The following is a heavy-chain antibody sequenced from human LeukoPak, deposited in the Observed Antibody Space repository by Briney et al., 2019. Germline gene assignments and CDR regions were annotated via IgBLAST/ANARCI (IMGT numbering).Heavy chain of an antibody. J-gene: IGHJ6*02. CDR2: VNHSGST. D-gene: IGHD3-22*01. CDR1: GGSFSGYY. V-gene: IGHV4-34*01. CDR3: AGYYYDTPYGMDV. Sequence: PSETLSLTCAVYGGSFSGYYWSWIRQPPGKGLEWIGEVNHSGSTNYNPSLKSRVTISVDTSKNQFSLKLSSVTAADTAVYYCAGYYYDTPYGMDVWGQGTTVTVPS.